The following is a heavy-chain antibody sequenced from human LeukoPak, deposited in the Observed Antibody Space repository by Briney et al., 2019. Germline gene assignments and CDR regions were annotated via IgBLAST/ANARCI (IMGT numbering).Heavy chain of an antibody. CDR2: IYYSGST. CDR3: ARAPRAAAGLDY. D-gene: IGHD6-13*01. Sequence: PSQTLSLTCTVSGGSISSGDYYWSWIRQPPGKGLEWIGYIYYSGSTNYNPSLKSRVTISVDTSKNQFSLKLSSVTAADTAVYYCARAPRAAAGLDYWGQGTLVTVSS. V-gene: IGHV4-61*08. J-gene: IGHJ4*02. CDR1: GGSISSGDYY.